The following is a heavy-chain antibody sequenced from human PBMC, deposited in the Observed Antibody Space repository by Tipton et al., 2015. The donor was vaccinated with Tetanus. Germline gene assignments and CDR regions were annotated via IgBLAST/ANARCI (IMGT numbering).Heavy chain of an antibody. Sequence: LRLSCFVSGASARSEKYYWSWIRQPPGKGLEWIGYIYFNGTAKYNPSLKSRLTISVDASKKQLSLKLTSVTAADMAVYYCARDAGDSGHWGPGTQVTVSS. D-gene: IGHD1-1*01. V-gene: IGHV4-61*01. CDR3: ARDAGDSGH. J-gene: IGHJ4*02. CDR2: IYFNGTA. CDR1: GASARSEKYY.